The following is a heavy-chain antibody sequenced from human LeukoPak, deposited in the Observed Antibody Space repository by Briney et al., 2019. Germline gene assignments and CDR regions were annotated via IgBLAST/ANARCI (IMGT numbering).Heavy chain of an antibody. CDR3: ARGRGGATTGLDH. Sequence: GASVNVSCKASGYIFNGHYMHWVRHGPGPSLESMGWINSLRGATNYGQKFQGRVTMSRDTAINTAYMELTSLASDDTGVYYCARGRGGATTGLDHWGQGSLVSVSS. CDR2: INSLRGAT. J-gene: IGHJ4*02. D-gene: IGHD1-26*01. V-gene: IGHV1-2*02. CDR1: GYIFNGHY.